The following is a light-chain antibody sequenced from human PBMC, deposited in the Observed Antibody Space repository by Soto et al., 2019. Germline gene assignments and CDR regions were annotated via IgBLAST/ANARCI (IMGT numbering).Light chain of an antibody. CDR2: DTS. J-gene: IGKJ5*01. CDR3: QQRSNWPPT. CDR1: QSISNK. V-gene: IGKV3-11*01. Sequence: EIVMTQSPATLSLSPGERATLSCWASQSISNKLAWYQHRPGQAPRLLIYDTSTRAAGIPARFSGSGSGTDFTLTISSLEPEDFAVYYCQQRSNWPPTFGQGTRLEIK.